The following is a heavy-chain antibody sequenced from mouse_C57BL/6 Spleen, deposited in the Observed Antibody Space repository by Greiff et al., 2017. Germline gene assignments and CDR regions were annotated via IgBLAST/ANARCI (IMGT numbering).Heavy chain of an antibody. CDR3: ARDDYDDYAMDY. J-gene: IGHJ4*01. CDR2: ISSGGSYT. D-gene: IGHD2-4*01. Sequence: EVMLVESGGDLVKPGGSLKLSCAASGFTFSSYGMSWVRQTPDKRLEWVATISSGGSYTYYPDSVKGRFTISRDNAKNTLYLQMSSLKSEDTAMYYCARDDYDDYAMDYWGQGTSVTVSS. CDR1: GFTFSSYG. V-gene: IGHV5-6*02.